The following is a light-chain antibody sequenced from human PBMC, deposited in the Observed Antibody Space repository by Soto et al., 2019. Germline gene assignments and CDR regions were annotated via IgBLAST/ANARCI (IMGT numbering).Light chain of an antibody. J-gene: IGKJ2*01. Sequence: EIVLTQSPGTLSLSPGERATLSCRASQSVSSTYLAWYQQKPGQAPRLLLYGASSRATGIPDRFSGSGSGKDFTLTISRLEPEDVAVYYCQQYGSSPPYTFGQGTKLEIK. CDR3: QQYGSSPPYT. CDR2: GAS. V-gene: IGKV3-20*01. CDR1: QSVSSTY.